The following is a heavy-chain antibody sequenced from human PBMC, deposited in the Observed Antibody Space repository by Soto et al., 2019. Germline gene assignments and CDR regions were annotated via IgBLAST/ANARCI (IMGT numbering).Heavy chain of an antibody. CDR1: GFTFDDYA. V-gene: IGHV3-9*01. Sequence: EVQLVESGGGLVQPDRSLRLSCAASGFTFDDYAMHWVRQGPGKGLEWVSGISWNSGGIGYADSVKGRFTISRDNAKNSLYLQMDRLIPEDTAFYYCAKSPHDILIGSAFDYWGQGTLVTVSS. CDR2: ISWNSGGI. CDR3: AKSPHDILIGSAFDY. D-gene: IGHD3-9*01. J-gene: IGHJ4*02.